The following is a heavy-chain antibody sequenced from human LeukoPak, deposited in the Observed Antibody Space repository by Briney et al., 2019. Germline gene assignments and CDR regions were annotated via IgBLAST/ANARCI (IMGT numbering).Heavy chain of an antibody. CDR2: IRRGAQSYTT. D-gene: IGHD6-25*01. CDR3: SRDGAAGGNSAFDI. J-gene: IGHJ3*02. CDR1: GFTFSGYI. Sequence: LTGGSLRLSCAASGFTFSGYIMDWVRQVPGKGLEWVGGIRRGAQSYTTEYAASVKGRFTISRDDSKNSLYLHMNSLKTEDTAVYHCSRDGAAGGNSAFDIWGQGTVVTVSS. V-gene: IGHV3-72*01.